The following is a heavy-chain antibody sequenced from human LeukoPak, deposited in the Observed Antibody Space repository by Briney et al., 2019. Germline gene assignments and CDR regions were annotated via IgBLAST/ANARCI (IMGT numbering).Heavy chain of an antibody. CDR3: AKDLYYGSAHYGMDV. Sequence: PGGSLRLSCAASGFTFSSYGMHWVRQAPGKGQERVAVISYDGSNKYYADSVKCRFTISRDNSKNTLYLQMNSLRAEDTAVYYCAKDLYYGSAHYGMDVWGKGTTATVSS. V-gene: IGHV3-30*18. CDR2: ISYDGSNK. J-gene: IGHJ6*04. CDR1: GFTFSSYG. D-gene: IGHD3-10*01.